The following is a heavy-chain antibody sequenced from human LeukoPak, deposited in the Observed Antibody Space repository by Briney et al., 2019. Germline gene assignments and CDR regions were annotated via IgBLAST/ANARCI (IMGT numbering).Heavy chain of an antibody. CDR1: GYTFTSYA. Sequence: ASVTVSCTASGYTFTSYAMHWVRQAPGQGLEWMGWINAGNGNTKYSQKFQGRVTITRDTSASTAYMELSSLRSEDTAVYYCARGSTITLFGVVTDDAFDIWGQGTMVTVSS. CDR3: ARGSTITLFGVVTDDAFDI. J-gene: IGHJ3*02. V-gene: IGHV1-3*01. CDR2: INAGNGNT. D-gene: IGHD3-3*01.